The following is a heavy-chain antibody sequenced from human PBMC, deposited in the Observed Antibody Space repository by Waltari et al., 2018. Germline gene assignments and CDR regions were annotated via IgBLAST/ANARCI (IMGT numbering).Heavy chain of an antibody. CDR3: ARVRVTMVQGVPF. CDR2: ISYDGSNK. CDR1: GFTFSSYA. J-gene: IGHJ4*02. V-gene: IGHV3-30-3*01. Sequence: QVQLVESGGGVVQPGRSLSLSCAASGFTFSSYAMHWVRQAPGKGLEWVAVISYDGSNKYYADSVKGRFTISRDNSKNTLYLQMNSLRAEDTAVYYCARVRVTMVQGVPFWGQGTLVTVSS. D-gene: IGHD3-10*01.